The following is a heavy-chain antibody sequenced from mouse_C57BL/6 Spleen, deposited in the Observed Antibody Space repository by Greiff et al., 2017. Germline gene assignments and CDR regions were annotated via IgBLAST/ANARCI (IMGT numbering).Heavy chain of an antibody. Sequence: EVKLVESGGGLVKPGGSLKLSCAASGFTFSSYAMSWVRQTPEHRLEWVATLSDGGSYTYYPDNVKGRFTISRDTAKNYLYLQLIHLKSEDTAMXDSARSAGTDYWGQGTTLTVSS. CDR2: LSDGGSYT. J-gene: IGHJ2*01. V-gene: IGHV5-4*03. D-gene: IGHD4-1*01. CDR1: GFTFSSYA. CDR3: ARSAGTDY.